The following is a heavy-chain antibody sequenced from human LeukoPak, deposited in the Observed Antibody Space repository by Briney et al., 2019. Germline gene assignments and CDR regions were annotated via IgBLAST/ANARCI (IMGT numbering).Heavy chain of an antibody. CDR1: GGSISSYY. D-gene: IGHD3-10*01. Sequence: SETLSLTCTVSGGSISSYYWSWIRQPPGKGLEWIGEINHSGSTNYNPSLKSRVTISVDTSKNQFSLKLSSVTAADTAVYYCARAFWGRITMVRGVIYDAFDIWGQGTMVTVSS. CDR3: ARAFWGRITMVRGVIYDAFDI. J-gene: IGHJ3*02. V-gene: IGHV4-34*01. CDR2: INHSGST.